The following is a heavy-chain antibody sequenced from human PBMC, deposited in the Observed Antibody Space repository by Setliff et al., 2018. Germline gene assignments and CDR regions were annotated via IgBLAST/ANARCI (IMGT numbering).Heavy chain of an antibody. V-gene: IGHV1-46*01. J-gene: IGHJ4*02. CDR3: ARGGKAAAERKGLFEN. CDR2: INPGGGSA. Sequence: RASVKVSCKASGYTCSTYAIHWVRQAHGQRPDWMGIINPGGGSASVVNKSQGRVTMTRDTSTSTLYLDLSSLRSEETAVYYCARGGKAAAERKGLFENWGQGTLVTVSS. D-gene: IGHD6-13*01. CDR1: GYTCSTYA.